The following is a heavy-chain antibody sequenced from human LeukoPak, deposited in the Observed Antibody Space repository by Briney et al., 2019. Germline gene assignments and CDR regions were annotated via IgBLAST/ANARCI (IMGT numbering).Heavy chain of an antibody. J-gene: IGHJ3*02. CDR3: AREGAAGDIQLYAFDI. V-gene: IGHV3-7*01. D-gene: IGHD5-18*01. CDR1: GFTFSSYW. CDR2: IKQDGSEK. Sequence: GGSLRLSCAASGFTFSSYWMSWVRQAPGKGLEWVANIKQDGSEKYYVDSVKGRLTISRDNAKNSLYLQMNSLRAEDTAVYYCAREGAAGDIQLYAFDIWGQGTMVTVSS.